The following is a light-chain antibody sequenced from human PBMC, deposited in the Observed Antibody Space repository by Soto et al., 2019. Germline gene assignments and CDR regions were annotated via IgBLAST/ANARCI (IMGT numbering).Light chain of an antibody. Sequence: QSALTQPPSASGTPGQRITISCSGSTSNIESHTVNWYQQVPGTAPRLLINTNNQRPSGVPDRFSGSKSGASASLTISGLRSEDAATYYCATWDDSRKGVFGTGTKVTLL. J-gene: IGLJ1*01. V-gene: IGLV1-44*01. CDR3: ATWDDSRKGV. CDR1: TSNIESHT. CDR2: TNN.